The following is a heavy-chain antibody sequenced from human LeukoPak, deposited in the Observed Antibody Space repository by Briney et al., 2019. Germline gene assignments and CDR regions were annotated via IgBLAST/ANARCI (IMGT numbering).Heavy chain of an antibody. D-gene: IGHD3-16*02. CDR2: IYYSGST. CDR1: GGSISSYY. J-gene: IGHJ4*02. V-gene: IGHV4-59*01. CDR3: ARVSMITFGEVIAHFDY. Sequence: SETLSLTCTVSGGSISSYYWSWIRQPPGKGLEWIGYIYYSGSTNYNPSLKSRVTISVDTSKNQFSLKLSSVTAADTAVYYCARVSMITFGEVIAHFDYWGQGTLVTVSS.